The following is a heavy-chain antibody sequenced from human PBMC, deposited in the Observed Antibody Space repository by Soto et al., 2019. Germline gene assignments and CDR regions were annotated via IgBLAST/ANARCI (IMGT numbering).Heavy chain of an antibody. D-gene: IGHD3-3*01. CDR1: GFSLTTSGVG. J-gene: IGHJ4*02. CDR3: AHRVLRTVFGLVTTTAIYFDF. Sequence: QITLNESGPTVVRPTETLTLTCRFSGFSLTTSGVGVGWIRQSPGKAPEGVALLFWDDCKRYSASLKSRLTITKDTSKNQVVLTVSDLDPTDTATYYCAHRVLRTVFGLVTTTAIYFDFWGQGTPVAVSS. CDR2: LFWDDCK. V-gene: IGHV2-5*02.